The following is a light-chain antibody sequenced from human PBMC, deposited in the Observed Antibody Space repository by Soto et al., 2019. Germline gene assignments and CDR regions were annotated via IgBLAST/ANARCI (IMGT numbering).Light chain of an antibody. Sequence: DIVLTQSPGTLSLSPGERATLSCRASQIISSTYLGWYQQKPGQAPRLLIYGASSRATGIPDRSSGSGSGTDFTLTISRLEPEDFAVYYCQHYGTSLYTFGQGTKLEIK. J-gene: IGKJ2*01. CDR1: QIISSTY. CDR2: GAS. V-gene: IGKV3-20*01. CDR3: QHYGTSLYT.